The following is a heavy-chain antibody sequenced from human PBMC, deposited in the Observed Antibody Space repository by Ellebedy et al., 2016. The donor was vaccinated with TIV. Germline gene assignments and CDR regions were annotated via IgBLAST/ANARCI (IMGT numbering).Heavy chain of an antibody. J-gene: IGHJ5*02. CDR1: GFTFSSYT. D-gene: IGHD2-15*01. Sequence: GESLKISCAASGFTFSSYTMSWVRQAPGKGLEWVSYISSSGSTIYYADSVKGRFTISRDNAKNSLYLQMNSLRAEDTAVYYCARGHEGVVVGAHTAWFDPWGQGTLVTVSS. CDR2: ISSSGSTI. CDR3: ARGHEGVVVGAHTAWFDP. V-gene: IGHV3-48*04.